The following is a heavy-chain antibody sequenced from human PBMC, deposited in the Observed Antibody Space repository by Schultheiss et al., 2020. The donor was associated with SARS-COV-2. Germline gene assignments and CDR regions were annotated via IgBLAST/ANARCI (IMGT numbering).Heavy chain of an antibody. Sequence: GSLRLSCAVYGGSFSGYYWSWIRQPPGKGLEWIGEINHSGSTYYNPSLKSRVTISVDTSKNQFSLKLSSVTAADTAVYYCARDHWDIVVVPAAIDYFDYWGQGTLVTVSS. CDR3: ARDHWDIVVVPAAIDYFDY. D-gene: IGHD2-2*01. CDR1: GGSFSGYY. J-gene: IGHJ4*02. V-gene: IGHV4-34*01. CDR2: INHSGST.